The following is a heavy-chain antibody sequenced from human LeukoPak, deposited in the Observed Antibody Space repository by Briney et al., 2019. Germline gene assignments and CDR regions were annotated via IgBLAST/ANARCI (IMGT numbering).Heavy chain of an antibody. CDR1: GFTSSKYD. J-gene: IGHJ4*02. Sequence: GGSLGLSCAASGFTSSKYDMHWVRQAPGKSLEWVSGIGTAGDTFYPGSVKGRFIISRERGKNSVYLQLNSLRAGDTAVYYCTRGLHSFDYWGQGTLVTDSS. CDR2: IGTAGDT. V-gene: IGHV3-13*01. D-gene: IGHD4-11*01. CDR3: TRGLHSFDY.